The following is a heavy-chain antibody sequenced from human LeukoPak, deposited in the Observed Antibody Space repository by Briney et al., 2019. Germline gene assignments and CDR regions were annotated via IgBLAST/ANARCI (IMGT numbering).Heavy chain of an antibody. J-gene: IGHJ6*02. Sequence: GGSLRLSCAASGFTFSSYSMNWVRQALGKGLEWVSSISSSSSYIYYADSVKGRFTISRDNAKNSLYLQMNSLRAEDTAVYYCAKEGRITMVRGVISYGMDVWGQGTTVTVSS. CDR2: ISSSSSYI. CDR3: AKEGRITMVRGVISYGMDV. V-gene: IGHV3-21*01. CDR1: GFTFSSYS. D-gene: IGHD3-10*01.